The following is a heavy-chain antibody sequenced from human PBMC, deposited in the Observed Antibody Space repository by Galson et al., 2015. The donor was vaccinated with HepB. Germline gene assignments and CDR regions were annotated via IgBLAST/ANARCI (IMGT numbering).Heavy chain of an antibody. Sequence: SLRLSCAASDFTFTDYYMSWVRQAPGKGLEWVSYISSGGNTIYYADSVKGRFTISRDNAKNSLFLQMNSLTAEDTAVYYCARGYKPAYCGGDCLFPLDYWGQGTLVTVSS. CDR2: ISSGGNTI. CDR1: DFTFTDYY. J-gene: IGHJ4*02. V-gene: IGHV3-11*01. D-gene: IGHD2-21*01. CDR3: ARGYKPAYCGGDCLFPLDY.